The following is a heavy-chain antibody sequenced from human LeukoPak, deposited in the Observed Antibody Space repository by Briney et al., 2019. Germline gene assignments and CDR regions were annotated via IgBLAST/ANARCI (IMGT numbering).Heavy chain of an antibody. J-gene: IGHJ6*04. CDR3: AKTAIAIFGVVIKDV. Sequence: SETLSLTCALYGRSFSGYYWSWIRQPPAKGLEWIGEINHSGSTNYNPSLKSRVTISVDTSKKQSSLKLTSVTAADTALYYCAKTAIAIFGVVIKDVWGKGTTVTVSS. CDR2: INHSGST. V-gene: IGHV4-34*01. D-gene: IGHD3-3*01. CDR1: GRSFSGYY.